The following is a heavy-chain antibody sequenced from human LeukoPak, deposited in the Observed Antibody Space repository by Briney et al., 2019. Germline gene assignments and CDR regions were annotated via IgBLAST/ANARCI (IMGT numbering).Heavy chain of an antibody. CDR1: GFTFSSYG. Sequence: GRSLRLSCAASGFTFSSYGMHWVRQAPGKGLEWVAVIWYDGSNKYCADSVKGRFTISRDNSKNTVYLQMNSLRPEDTAVYYCAREARAGWTSGWHYFDYWGQGTLVTVSS. CDR2: IWYDGSNK. CDR3: AREARAGWTSGWHYFDY. D-gene: IGHD6-19*01. J-gene: IGHJ4*02. V-gene: IGHV3-33*01.